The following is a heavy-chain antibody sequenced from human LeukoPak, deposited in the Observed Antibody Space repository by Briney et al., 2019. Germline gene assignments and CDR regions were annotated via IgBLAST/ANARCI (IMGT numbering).Heavy chain of an antibody. D-gene: IGHD2-2*01. J-gene: IGHJ6*04. CDR1: GYTFTGYY. V-gene: IGHV1-2*02. CDR3: ARDGVKDVVVPAAWVRMDV. Sequence: ASVKVSCKASGYTFTGYYMHWVRQAPGQGLEWMGWINPNSGGTNYAQKFQGRVTMTRDTSISTAYMELSRLRSDDTAVYYCARDGVKDVVVPAAWVRMDVWGKGTTVTVSS. CDR2: INPNSGGT.